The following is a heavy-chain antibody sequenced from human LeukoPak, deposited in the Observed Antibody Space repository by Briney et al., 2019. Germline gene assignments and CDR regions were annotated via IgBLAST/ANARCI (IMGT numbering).Heavy chain of an antibody. CDR2: IRSRSAGGTT. J-gene: IGHJ4*02. Sequence: GGFLGLSCAASGLTFDNAWMSWVRQAPGKGLEWVGRIRSRSAGGTTDYGAPVKGRFTISRDDSKNTLYLQMNSLKTEDTAVYYCSTGGGTHDYWGQGTLVTVSS. CDR1: GLTFDNAW. V-gene: IGHV3-15*01. CDR3: STGGGTHDY. D-gene: IGHD2-15*01.